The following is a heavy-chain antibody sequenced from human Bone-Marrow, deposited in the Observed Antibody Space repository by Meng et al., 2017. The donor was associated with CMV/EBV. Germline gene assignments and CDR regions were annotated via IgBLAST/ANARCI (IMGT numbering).Heavy chain of an antibody. CDR2: IYYSGST. D-gene: IGHD2-2*01. CDR3: ARDGRGYCTSTSCFSSGFDP. Sequence: GSLRLSCAVSGGSISSYYWSWIRQSPGKGLEWIGYIYYSGSTNYNPSLKSRVTISLDTSKNQFSLKLSSVTAADTAVYYCARDGRGYCTSTSCFSSGFDPWGQGTLVTVSS. CDR1: GGSISSYY. J-gene: IGHJ5*02. V-gene: IGHV4-59*12.